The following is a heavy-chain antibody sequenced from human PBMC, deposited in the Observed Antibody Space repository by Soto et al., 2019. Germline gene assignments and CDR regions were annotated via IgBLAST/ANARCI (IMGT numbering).Heavy chain of an antibody. V-gene: IGHV4-4*02. CDR3: AGGGSIVVATRRLMDV. D-gene: IGHD3-22*01. CDR2: ISHSGST. CDR1: GGSISSSNW. Sequence: PSETLSLTCAVSGGSISSSNWWRWVRQPPGKGLEWIGEISHSGSTNYNTSLKSRVTISVDKSKNQFSLKLSSVTAADTAFYYCAGGGSIVVATRRLMDVWGKGTTVTVSS. J-gene: IGHJ6*03.